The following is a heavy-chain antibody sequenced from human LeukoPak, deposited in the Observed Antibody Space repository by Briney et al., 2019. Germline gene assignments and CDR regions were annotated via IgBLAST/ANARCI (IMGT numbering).Heavy chain of an antibody. CDR2: IYYSGST. D-gene: IGHD6-13*01. V-gene: IGHV4-31*03. CDR1: GGSISSGGYY. Sequence: SQTLSLTCTVSGGSISSGGYYWSWIRQHPGKGLEWIGYIYYSGSTYYNPSLKSRVTISVDTSKNQFSLKLSSVTAADTAVYYCASGIAAADYYYGMDVWGQGTTVTVS. J-gene: IGHJ6*02. CDR3: ASGIAAADYYYGMDV.